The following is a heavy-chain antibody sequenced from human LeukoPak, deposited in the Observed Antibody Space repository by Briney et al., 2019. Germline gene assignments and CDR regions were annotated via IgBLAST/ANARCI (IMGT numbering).Heavy chain of an antibody. J-gene: IGHJ4*02. CDR2: ISYSGGT. V-gene: IGHV4-59*01. CDR1: GGSISSYY. Sequence: SETLSLTCTVSGGSISSYYWSWIRQPPGKGLEWIGYISYSGGTNYNPSLKSRVTISVDTSKIQFSLKLSSVTAADTAVYYCARDSSSEYFDYWGQGTLVTVSS. CDR3: ARDSSSEYFDY. D-gene: IGHD3-3*01.